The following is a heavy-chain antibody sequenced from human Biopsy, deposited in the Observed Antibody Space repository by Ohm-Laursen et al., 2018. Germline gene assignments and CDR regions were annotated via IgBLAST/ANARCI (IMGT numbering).Heavy chain of an antibody. J-gene: IGHJ4*02. D-gene: IGHD4-17*01. CDR1: GFTFKNYA. CDR2: IDSSAAST. V-gene: IGHV3-23*01. Sequence: SLRLSCAASGFTFKNYAMNWVRQAPGKGLDWVSSIDSSAASTFYADSVKGRFTIFRDNSKNTLFLQMNSLRAADTAIYYCASDLNGDPSAFDYWGQGTPVTVSS. CDR3: ASDLNGDPSAFDY.